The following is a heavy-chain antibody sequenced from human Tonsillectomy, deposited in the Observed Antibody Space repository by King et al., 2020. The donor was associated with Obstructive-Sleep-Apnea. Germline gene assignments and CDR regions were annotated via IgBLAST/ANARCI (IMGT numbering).Heavy chain of an antibody. Sequence: QLQESGPGLVKPSQTLSLTCTVSGGSISSAAYYWTWIRQHPGKGLEWIGYIYYSGSTYYNPSLKSRVTISVDTSKNQFSLKLSSVTAADTAVYYCARSYCYESSGPTGGYYFDYWGQGTLVTVSS. V-gene: IGHV4-31*03. D-gene: IGHD3-22*01. CDR3: ARSYCYESSGPTGGYYFDY. CDR1: GGSISSAAYY. CDR2: IYYSGST. J-gene: IGHJ4*02.